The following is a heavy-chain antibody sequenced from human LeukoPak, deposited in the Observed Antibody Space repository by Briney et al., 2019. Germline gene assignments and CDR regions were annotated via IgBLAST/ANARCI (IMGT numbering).Heavy chain of an antibody. V-gene: IGHV3-7*01. J-gene: IGHJ4*02. Sequence: GGSLRLSCEPSGFTFSRYWMSWVCQAPGKGLEWVANINEDGSEEYYVDSVRGRFTIARDNAKNSLYLQMNSLRAEDTAVYYCARAGDGTAARDYWGQGTLVTVSS. CDR2: INEDGSEE. D-gene: IGHD2-15*01. CDR3: ARAGDGTAARDY. CDR1: GFTFSRYW.